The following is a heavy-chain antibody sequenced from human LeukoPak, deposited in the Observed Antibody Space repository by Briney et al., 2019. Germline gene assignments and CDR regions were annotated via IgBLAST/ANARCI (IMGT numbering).Heavy chain of an antibody. CDR3: AKPNYDILTGYYHPKTYYYYGMDV. V-gene: IGHV3-30*18. CDR1: GFTFSSYG. CDR2: ISYDGSNK. J-gene: IGHJ6*02. Sequence: AGGSLRLSCAASGFTFSSYGMHWVRQAPGKGLEWVAVISYDGSNKYYADSVKGRFTISRDNSKNTLYLQMNSLRAEDTAVYYCAKPNYDILTGYYHPKTYYYYGMDVWGQGTTVTVSS. D-gene: IGHD3-9*01.